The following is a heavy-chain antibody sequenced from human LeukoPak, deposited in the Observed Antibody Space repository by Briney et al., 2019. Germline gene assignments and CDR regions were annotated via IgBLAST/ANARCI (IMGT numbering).Heavy chain of an antibody. CDR2: ISSSGSTI. CDR1: GFTFSSYE. D-gene: IGHD3-3*01. J-gene: IGHJ4*02. V-gene: IGHV3-48*03. CDR3: ARVLRFLRYFDY. Sequence: GGSLRLSCAASGFTFSSYEMNWVRQAPGKGLEWVSYISSSGSTIYYADSVKGRFTISRDNAKNSLYLQMNSLRAEDTAVYYCARVLRFLRYFDYWGQETLVTVSS.